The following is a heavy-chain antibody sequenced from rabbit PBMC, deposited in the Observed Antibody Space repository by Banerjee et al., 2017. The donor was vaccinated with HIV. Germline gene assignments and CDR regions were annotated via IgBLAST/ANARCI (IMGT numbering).Heavy chain of an antibody. J-gene: IGHJ3*01. V-gene: IGHV1S45*01. Sequence: EESGGDLVKPEGSLTLTCTASGFSFSSKYWICWVRQAPGKGLEWIACIYTGSSGGTNYATWAKGRFTISKTSSTTVTLQMTSLTAADTATYFCARSASSNYYDYGDSLDLWGQGTLVT. CDR2: IYTGSSGGT. CDR3: ARSASSNYYDYGDSLDL. CDR1: GFSFSSKYW. D-gene: IGHD2-1*01.